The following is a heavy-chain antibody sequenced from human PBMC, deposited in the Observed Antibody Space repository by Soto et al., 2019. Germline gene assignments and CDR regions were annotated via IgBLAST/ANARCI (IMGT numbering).Heavy chain of an antibody. CDR3: TTDSLTTLGWFDP. Sequence: GGSPRLSCAASGFTFSNAWMSWVRQAPGKGLEWVGRIKSKTDGGTTDYAAPVKGRFTISRDDSKNTLYLQMNSLKTEDTAVYYCTTDSLTTLGWFDPWGQGTLVTVSS. V-gene: IGHV3-15*01. CDR1: GFTFSNAW. J-gene: IGHJ5*02. D-gene: IGHD4-17*01. CDR2: IKSKTDGGTT.